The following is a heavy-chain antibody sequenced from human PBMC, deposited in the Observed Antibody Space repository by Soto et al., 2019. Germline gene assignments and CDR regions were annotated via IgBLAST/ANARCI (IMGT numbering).Heavy chain of an antibody. CDR3: AMRYSGRKGIDN. V-gene: IGHV4-59*01. J-gene: IGHJ4*02. CDR1: GASISSYY. Sequence: PSETLSLTCTVSGASISSYYWTWIRQPPGKGLEWIGSIFYSGSTYYNPSLKSRVTISRDTSKNQFSLNLSSVTAADTALYYCAMRYSGRKGIDNWGQGTLVTVSS. CDR2: IFYSGST. D-gene: IGHD5-12*01.